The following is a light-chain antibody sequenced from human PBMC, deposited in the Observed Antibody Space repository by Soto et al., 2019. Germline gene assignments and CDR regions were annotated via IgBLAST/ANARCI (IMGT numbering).Light chain of an antibody. CDR1: SSDVGGYNY. Sequence: QSVLTQPASVSGSHGQSIALSCTGTSSDVGGYNYVSWYQQHPGKAPKLMIYDVSNRPSGVSNRFSGSKSGNTASLTISGLQAEDEADYYCCSYTTSSTYVFGTGTKVTVL. CDR3: CSYTTSSTYV. J-gene: IGLJ1*01. CDR2: DVS. V-gene: IGLV2-14*03.